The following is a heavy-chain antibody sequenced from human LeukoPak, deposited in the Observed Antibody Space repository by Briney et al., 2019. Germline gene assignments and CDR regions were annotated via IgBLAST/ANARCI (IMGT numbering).Heavy chain of an antibody. Sequence: ASVKVSCKASGYTFTNYGFNWVRQARGQGLEWMGCVNPNSGDTNYAQKFQGSVTMTRDTSISTVYMELSRLRSDDTAVYYCAKASGSYWWFDSWGQGTLVTVSS. CDR2: VNPNSGDT. V-gene: IGHV1-2*02. J-gene: IGHJ5*01. D-gene: IGHD1-26*01. CDR3: AKASGSYWWFDS. CDR1: GYTFTNYG.